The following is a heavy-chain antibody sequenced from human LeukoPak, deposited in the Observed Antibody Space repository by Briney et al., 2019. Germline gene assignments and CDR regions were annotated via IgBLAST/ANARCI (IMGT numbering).Heavy chain of an antibody. CDR1: GYSFTSYW. CDR2: IYPGDSDI. V-gene: IGHV5-51*01. Sequence: GESLKISCQGSGYSFTSYWIAWVRQMPGKGLEWMGIIYPGDSDIRYSPSFQGQVTISADKSISIVYLQWSSLKASDTAMYYCARHEPLGYCSGGSCWENWFDPWGQGTLVTVSS. D-gene: IGHD2-15*01. CDR3: ARHEPLGYCSGGSCWENWFDP. J-gene: IGHJ5*02.